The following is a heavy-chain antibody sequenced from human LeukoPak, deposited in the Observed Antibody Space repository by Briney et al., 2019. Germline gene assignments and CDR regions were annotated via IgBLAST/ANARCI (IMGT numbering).Heavy chain of an antibody. CDR2: IYYSGST. D-gene: IGHD5-18*01. J-gene: IGHJ3*02. CDR3: ARVYPTSYGNSGHAFDI. Sequence: SETLSLTCTVSGGSISSYYWSWIRQPPGKGLEWIGYIYYSGSTNYNPSLKSRVTISVDTSKNQFSLKLSSVTAADTAAYYCARVYPTSYGNSGHAFDIWGQGTMVTVSS. CDR1: GGSISSYY. V-gene: IGHV4-59*01.